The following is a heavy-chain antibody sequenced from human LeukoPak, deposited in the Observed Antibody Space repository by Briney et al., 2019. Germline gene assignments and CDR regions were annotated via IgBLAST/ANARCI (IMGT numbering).Heavy chain of an antibody. Sequence: GPSVKVSWKASGYSFTSFGISWVRQAPGQGLEWMGWISAYAQKFQGRVTMTTDTSTSTAYMALRSLRSDDTAVYCCARRFDNSDSSGYYEGSYCDFGGQGTLITVSS. CDR3: ARRFDNSDSSGYYEGSYCDF. D-gene: IGHD3-22*01. CDR2: ISAY. V-gene: IGHV1-18*01. J-gene: IGHJ4*02. CDR1: GYSFTSFG.